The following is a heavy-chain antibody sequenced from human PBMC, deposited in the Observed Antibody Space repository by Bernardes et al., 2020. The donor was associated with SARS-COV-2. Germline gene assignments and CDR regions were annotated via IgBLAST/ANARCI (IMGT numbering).Heavy chain of an antibody. CDR2: PKGNTDGGTT. CDR1: GFTFSNAG. CDR3: TTDLHDYGDVDY. J-gene: IGHJ4*02. D-gene: IGHD4-17*01. V-gene: IGHV3-15*01. Sequence: AGSLCLSCASSGFTFSNAGMSWVRQAPGKGLQWVGRPKGNTDGGTTDYAAPVKGRFTISRDASKNTLYLQMNSLKTEDTAVYYCTTDLHDYGDVDYWGQGTLGTVSS.